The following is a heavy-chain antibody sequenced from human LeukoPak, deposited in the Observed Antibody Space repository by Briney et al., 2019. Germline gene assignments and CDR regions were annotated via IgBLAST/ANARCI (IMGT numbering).Heavy chain of an antibody. CDR2: ISGSGGST. V-gene: IGHV3-23*01. J-gene: IGHJ4*02. CDR3: AIGSDIVVVPAAPFDY. D-gene: IGHD2-2*01. Sequence: GGSLRLSCAASGFTFSSYAMSWVRQAPGKGLEWVSGISGSGGSTHYADSVKGRFTISRDNSKNTLYLQMNSLRAEDTAVYYCAIGSDIVVVPAAPFDYWGQGTLVTVSS. CDR1: GFTFSSYA.